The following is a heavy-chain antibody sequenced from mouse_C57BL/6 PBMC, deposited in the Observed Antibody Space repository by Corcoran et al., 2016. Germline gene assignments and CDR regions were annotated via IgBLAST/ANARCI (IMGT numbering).Heavy chain of an antibody. CDR3: ASYGSRFDY. CDR2: INPNNGGT. V-gene: IGHV1-26*01. D-gene: IGHD1-1*01. CDR1: GYTFTDYY. Sequence: EVQLQQSGPELVKPGASVKISCKASGYTFTDYYMNWVKQSHGKSLAWIGDINPNNGGTSYNQKFKGKATLTVDKSSSTAYMELRSLTAEDSAVEYCASYGSRFDYWGQGTTLTVSS. J-gene: IGHJ2*01.